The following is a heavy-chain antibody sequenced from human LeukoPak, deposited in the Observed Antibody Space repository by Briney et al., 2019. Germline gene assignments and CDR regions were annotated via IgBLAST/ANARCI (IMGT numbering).Heavy chain of an antibody. CDR3: ARGFAYYDFWSGYFPFDY. Sequence: SETLSLTCTVSGGSISSYYWSWIRQPPGKGLEWIGYIYYSGSTNYNPSLKSRVTISVDTSKNQFSLKLSSVTAADTAVYYCARGFAYYDFWSGYFPFDYWGQGTLVTVSS. D-gene: IGHD3-3*01. V-gene: IGHV4-59*01. CDR1: GGSISSYY. CDR2: IYYSGST. J-gene: IGHJ4*02.